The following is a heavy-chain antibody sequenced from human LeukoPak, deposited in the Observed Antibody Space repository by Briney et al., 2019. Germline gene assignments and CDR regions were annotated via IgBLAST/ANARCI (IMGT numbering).Heavy chain of an antibody. CDR1: GGSISSYY. J-gene: IGHJ5*02. V-gene: IGHV4-59*01. Sequence: SETLSLTCTVSGGSISSYYWSWIRQPPGKGLERFGYIYYSGSTNYNPPLKSRVTISVDTSKNQFSLKLSSVTAADTAVYYCAGLPNYDFWSGYYLAWGQGTLVTVSS. CDR2: IYYSGST. D-gene: IGHD3-3*01. CDR3: AGLPNYDFWSGYYLA.